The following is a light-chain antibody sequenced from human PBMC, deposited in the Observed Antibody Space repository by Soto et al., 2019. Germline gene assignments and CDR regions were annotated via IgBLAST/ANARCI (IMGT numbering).Light chain of an antibody. CDR2: SNN. Sequence: QLVLTQPPSTSGTPGQRGTISCSGITSNIGSNPVSWYRQLPGAAPQLLIFSNNQRPSGVPDRFSGSKSGTSASLAISGLQSEDEADYYCASWDDSLNVVVFGGGTKLTVL. CDR1: TSNIGSNP. V-gene: IGLV1-44*01. J-gene: IGLJ2*01. CDR3: ASWDDSLNVVV.